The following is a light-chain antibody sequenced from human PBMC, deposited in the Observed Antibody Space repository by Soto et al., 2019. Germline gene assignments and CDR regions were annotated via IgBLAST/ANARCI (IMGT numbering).Light chain of an antibody. V-gene: IGLV2-14*01. CDR3: SSYTSSSTRV. CDR1: RSDVGGYNY. J-gene: IGLJ1*01. CDR2: DVS. Sequence: SAPTQPPSLFGSPWQSITISCTGTRSDVGGYNYVSWYQQHPGKAPKLMIYDVSNRPSGVSNRFSGSKSGNTASLTISGLQAEDEADYYCSSYTSSSTRVFGTGTKSPS.